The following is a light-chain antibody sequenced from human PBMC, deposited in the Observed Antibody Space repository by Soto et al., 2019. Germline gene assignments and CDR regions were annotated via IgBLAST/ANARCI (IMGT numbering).Light chain of an antibody. J-gene: IGLJ1*01. Sequence: QSALTQPASVSGSPGQSITISCTGTITDIGAYNYVSWYQQHPGRAPKLLIYGVSSRPSGVSNRFSGSKSGNTASLTISGLQAEDEADYYCSSYTSSSTYVFGTGTKVTVL. V-gene: IGLV2-14*01. CDR2: GVS. CDR1: ITDIGAYNY. CDR3: SSYTSSSTYV.